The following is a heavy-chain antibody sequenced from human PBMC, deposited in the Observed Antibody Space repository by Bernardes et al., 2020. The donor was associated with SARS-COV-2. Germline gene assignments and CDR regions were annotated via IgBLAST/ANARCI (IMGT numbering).Heavy chain of an antibody. Sequence: GGSLRLSCAPSGFSFSGYCMSWVRQAPGKGLEWVAYMNGGRNVIYYADAVRGRFIISRDNARDPLYLQMNGLRAEDTAIYFCARGSLIRELITHFDSWGQGTLVTVSS. D-gene: IGHD3-10*01. CDR1: GFSFSGYC. J-gene: IGHJ4*02. V-gene: IGHV3-48*01. CDR2: MNGGRNVI. CDR3: ARGSLIRELITHFDS.